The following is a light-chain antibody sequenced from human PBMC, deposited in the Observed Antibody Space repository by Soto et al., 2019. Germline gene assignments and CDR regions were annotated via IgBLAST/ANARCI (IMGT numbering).Light chain of an antibody. CDR2: DAS. J-gene: IGKJ4*01. Sequence: EIVLTQSPATLSLSPGERATLSCRASQSVSSYLAWYQQKPGQAPRLLIYDASNRATGIPARFSGSGSGTDFTLTITSLEPEDFAFYYGQQRSNWPSTFGGGTKVEIK. CDR1: QSVSSY. V-gene: IGKV3-11*01. CDR3: QQRSNWPST.